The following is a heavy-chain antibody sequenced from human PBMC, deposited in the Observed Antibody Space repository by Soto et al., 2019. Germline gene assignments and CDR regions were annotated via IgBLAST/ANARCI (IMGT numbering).Heavy chain of an antibody. CDR2: IYHSGST. D-gene: IGHD6-13*01. Sequence: QVQLQESGPGLVKPSGTLSLTCAVSGGSISSSNWWSWVRQPPGKGLEWIGEIYHSGSTNYNPSLQIGVTISVHKSKNQFSLKLSAVTAADTAVYYCARGSSSWNNWFDPWGQGTLVTVSS. CDR3: ARGSSSWNNWFDP. J-gene: IGHJ5*02. CDR1: GGSISSSNW. V-gene: IGHV4-4*02.